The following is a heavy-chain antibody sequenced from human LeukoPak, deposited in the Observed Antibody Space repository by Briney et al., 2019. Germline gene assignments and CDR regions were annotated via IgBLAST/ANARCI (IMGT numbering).Heavy chain of an antibody. J-gene: IGHJ4*02. CDR2: MNHEGSET. V-gene: IGHV3-7*01. CDR3: VRGGRATFDA. Sequence: GGSLGVSCAVSGFDFSGYWMTWVRQAPGKGLEWVATMNHEGSETYYLHSVKGRFTISRDNAENSLYLLMNGLRPEDMALYYCVRGGRATFDAWGQGTLVTVSS. D-gene: IGHD5-12*01. CDR1: GFDFSGYW.